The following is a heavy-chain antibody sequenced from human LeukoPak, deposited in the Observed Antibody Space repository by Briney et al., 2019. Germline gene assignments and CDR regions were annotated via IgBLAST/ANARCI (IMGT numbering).Heavy chain of an antibody. CDR3: ARERESSSAQGY. J-gene: IGHJ4*02. D-gene: IGHD6-6*01. CDR2: ISGSGSTI. V-gene: IGHV3-11*04. CDR1: GLTFSDDY. Sequence: GGSLRLSCVASGLTFSDDYMSWVRQAPGKGLEWISYISGSGSTIYYADSVKGRFTISRDNAKNSLYLQMNSLRAEDTAVYYCARERESSSAQGYWGQGTLVTVSS.